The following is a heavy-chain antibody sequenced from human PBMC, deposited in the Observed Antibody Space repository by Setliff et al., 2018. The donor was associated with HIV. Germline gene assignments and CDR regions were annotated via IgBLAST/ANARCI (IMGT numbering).Heavy chain of an antibody. CDR1: GGTFSTYA. V-gene: IGHV1-69*13. D-gene: IGHD2-21*01. CDR2: IIPSFDST. Sequence: ASVKVSCKASGGTFSTYAIGWVRRAPGQGLEWLGGIIPSFDSTKYAQKFQGRVTITADESASTAYMELSSLRSEDTAVYHCARLTYCGGDCYSTGASDIWGQGTMVTVSS. J-gene: IGHJ3*02. CDR3: ARLTYCGGDCYSTGASDI.